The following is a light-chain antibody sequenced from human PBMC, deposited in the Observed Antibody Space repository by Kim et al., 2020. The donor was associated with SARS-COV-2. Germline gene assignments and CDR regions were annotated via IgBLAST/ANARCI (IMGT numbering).Light chain of an antibody. Sequence: VTISCTGSSSNSGAGDDVHWYQQHPGTAPKLLIYGNSNRPSGVPDRFSGSKSGTSASLAITGLQAEDEADYYCQSYDSSLSGSGVFGTGTKVTVL. CDR2: GNS. J-gene: IGLJ1*01. CDR3: QSYDSSLSGSGV. V-gene: IGLV1-40*01. CDR1: SSNSGAGDD.